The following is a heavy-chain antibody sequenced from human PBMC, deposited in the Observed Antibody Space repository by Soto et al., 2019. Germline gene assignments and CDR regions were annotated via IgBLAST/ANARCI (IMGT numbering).Heavy chain of an antibody. D-gene: IGHD4-4*01. V-gene: IGHV4-59*01. J-gene: IGHJ6*02. CDR1: GGSINNYY. Sequence: SETLSLICTVSGGSINNYYWSWIRQPPGKGLEWIGYIYYSGSTNYNPSLKSRVTVSLDTSKSQFSLKLSSVTAADTAVHYCARVPNYRPYYYYYAVGVWGQGTTVTVSS. CDR3: ARVPNYRPYYYYYAVGV. CDR2: IYYSGST.